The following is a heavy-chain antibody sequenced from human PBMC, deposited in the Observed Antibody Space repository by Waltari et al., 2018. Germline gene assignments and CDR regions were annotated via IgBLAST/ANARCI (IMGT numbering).Heavy chain of an antibody. D-gene: IGHD2-2*01. V-gene: IGHV4-30-2*01. CDR3: ARLGYCSSTSCSPAPDH. CDR2: IYHSGST. Sequence: QLQLQESGSGLVKPSQTLSLTCAVSGGSIRSGGYSWSWIRQPPGKGLEWIGYIYHSGSTYYNPSLKSRVTISVDRSKNQFSLKLSSVTAADTAVYYCARLGYCSSTSCSPAPDHWGQGTLVTVSS. CDR1: GGSIRSGGYS. J-gene: IGHJ4*02.